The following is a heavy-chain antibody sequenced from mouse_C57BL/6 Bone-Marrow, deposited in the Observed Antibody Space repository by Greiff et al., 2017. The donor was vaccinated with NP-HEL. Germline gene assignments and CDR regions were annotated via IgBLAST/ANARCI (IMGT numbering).Heavy chain of an antibody. CDR1: GFTFSNYW. CDR3: TGELGDY. Sequence: EVQGVESGGGLVQPGGSMKLSCVASGFTFSNYWMNWVRQSPEKGLEWVAQIRLKSDNYATHYAESVKGRFTISRDDSKSSVYLQMNNLRAEDTGIYYCTGELGDYWGQGTTLTVSS. J-gene: IGHJ2*01. CDR2: IRLKSDNYAT. D-gene: IGHD4-1*01. V-gene: IGHV6-3*01.